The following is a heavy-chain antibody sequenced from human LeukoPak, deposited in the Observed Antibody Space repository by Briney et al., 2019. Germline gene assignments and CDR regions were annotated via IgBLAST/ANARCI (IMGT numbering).Heavy chain of an antibody. D-gene: IGHD2-15*01. CDR2: IYYSGST. CDR1: GGSISSYY. V-gene: IGHV4-59*01. CDR3: ASGDRRGIVVLN. J-gene: IGHJ4*02. Sequence: NSSETLSLTCTVSGGSISSYYWSWIRQPPGKGLEWIGYIYYSGSTNYNPSLKSRVTISVDTSKNQFSLKLSSVTAADTAVYYCASGDRRGIVVLNWGQGTLVTVSS.